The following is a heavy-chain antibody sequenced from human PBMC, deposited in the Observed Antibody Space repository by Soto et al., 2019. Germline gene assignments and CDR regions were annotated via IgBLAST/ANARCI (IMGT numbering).Heavy chain of an antibody. Sequence: GGSLRLSCAASGFTFSSYAMHWVRQAPGKGLEWVAVISYDGSNKYYADSVKGRFTISRDNSKNTLYLQMNSLRAEDTAVYYCARQYCSGGSCYFGYFDYWGQGTLVTVSS. J-gene: IGHJ4*02. CDR2: ISYDGSNK. D-gene: IGHD2-15*01. CDR3: ARQYCSGGSCYFGYFDY. CDR1: GFTFSSYA. V-gene: IGHV3-30-3*01.